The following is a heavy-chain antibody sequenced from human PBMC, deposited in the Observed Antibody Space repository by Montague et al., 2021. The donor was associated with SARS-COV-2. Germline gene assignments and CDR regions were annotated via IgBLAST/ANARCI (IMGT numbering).Heavy chain of an antibody. J-gene: IGHJ4*02. V-gene: IGHV4-39*01. CDR1: GGSISSPDYY. CDR2: ISYAGRT. CDR3: PRQLPSYCSTNKCYPYCFDV. D-gene: IGHD2-2*01. Sequence: SETLSLTCTVSGGSISSPDYYWGWIRQSPGKGLEWIGSISYAGRTYYNPSLRSRVSFSMDTSKNHFSLSLNSVTAADTAVYFCPRQLPSYCSTNKCYPYCFDVWGQGALVTVSS.